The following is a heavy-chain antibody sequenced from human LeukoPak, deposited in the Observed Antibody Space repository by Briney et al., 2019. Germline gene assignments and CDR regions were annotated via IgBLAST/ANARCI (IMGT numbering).Heavy chain of an antibody. Sequence: GGSLRLSCAASGFTFSSYWMSWVRQAPGKGLEWVANIKQDGSEKYYVDSVKGRFTISRDNAKNSLNLQMNSLRAEDTAVYYCVRGQLWFGELPASFDYWGQGSLVTVSS. CDR2: IKQDGSEK. CDR1: GFTFSSYW. CDR3: VRGQLWFGELPASFDY. V-gene: IGHV3-7*01. J-gene: IGHJ4*02. D-gene: IGHD3-10*01.